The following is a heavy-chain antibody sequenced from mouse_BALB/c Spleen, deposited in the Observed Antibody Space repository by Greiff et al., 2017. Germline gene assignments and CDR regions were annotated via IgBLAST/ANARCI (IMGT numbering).Heavy chain of an antibody. CDR1: GFNIKDTY. V-gene: IGHV14-3*02. CDR3: ARSYYRYDFAY. J-gene: IGHJ3*01. Sequence: VQLQQSGAELVKPGASVKLSCTASGFNIKDTYMHWVKQRPEQGLEWIGRIDPANGNTKYDPKFQGKATITADTASNTAYLQLSSLTSEDTAVYYCARSYYRYDFAYWGQGTLVTVSA. CDR2: IDPANGNT. D-gene: IGHD2-14*01.